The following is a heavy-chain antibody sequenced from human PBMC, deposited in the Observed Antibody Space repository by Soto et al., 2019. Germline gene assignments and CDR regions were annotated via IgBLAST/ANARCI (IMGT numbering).Heavy chain of an antibody. CDR1: GITLSSYW. CDR3: VRDGNSGWHFDY. D-gene: IGHD6-19*01. V-gene: IGHV3-7*03. J-gene: IGHJ4*02. Sequence: GGSLRLSCAASGITLSSYWMSWVRQAPGKGLEWVANIKYDGSEIYYVDSVKGRFTISRDNARNSLFLQMNSLRAEDTAVYYCVRDGNSGWHFDYWGQGTLVTVSS. CDR2: IKYDGSEI.